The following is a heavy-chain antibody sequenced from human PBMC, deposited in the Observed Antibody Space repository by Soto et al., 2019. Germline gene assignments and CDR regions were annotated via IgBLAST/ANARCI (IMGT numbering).Heavy chain of an antibody. D-gene: IGHD4-17*01. V-gene: IGHV4-4*07. J-gene: IGHJ3*02. CDR2: IYTSGST. CDR3: ASLGTTVTTRRNLNAFDI. CDR1: GGSISSYY. Sequence: SETLSLTCTISGGSISSYYWSWIRQPAGKGLEWIGRIYTSGSTNYNPSLKSRVTMSVDTSKNQFSLKLSSVTAADTAVYYCASLGTTVTTRRNLNAFDIWGQGTMVTVSS.